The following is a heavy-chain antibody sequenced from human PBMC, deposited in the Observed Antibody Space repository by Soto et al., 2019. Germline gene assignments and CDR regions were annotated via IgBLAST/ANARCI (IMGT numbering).Heavy chain of an antibody. CDR2: FYTNGIS. Sequence: SETLSLTCTVSGGSISSYHWSWIRQSAGQGLEWIGRFYTNGISHYNPSLKSRLSMSADTSKNQLSLTLTSVTAADTGAYYCARAGNEYGVDVWGQGTTVTVSS. CDR3: ARAGNEYGVDV. V-gene: IGHV4-4*07. D-gene: IGHD3-10*01. J-gene: IGHJ6*02. CDR1: GGSISSYH.